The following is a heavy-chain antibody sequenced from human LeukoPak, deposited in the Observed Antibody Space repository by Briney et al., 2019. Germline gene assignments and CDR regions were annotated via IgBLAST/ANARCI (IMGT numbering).Heavy chain of an antibody. CDR2: IYYSGST. V-gene: IGHV4-30-4*08. J-gene: IGHJ4*02. Sequence: SQTLSLTCTVSGGSISSGDYYWSWIRQPPGKGLEWIGNIYYSGSTYYNPSLKSRVTISVDTSKNQFSLKLSSVTAADTAVYCCARGPTTSITIFGVVWGQGTLVTVSS. D-gene: IGHD3-3*01. CDR3: ARGPTTSITIFGVV. CDR1: GGSISSGDYY.